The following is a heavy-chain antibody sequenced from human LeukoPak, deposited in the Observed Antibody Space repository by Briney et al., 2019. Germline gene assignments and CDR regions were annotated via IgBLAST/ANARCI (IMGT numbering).Heavy chain of an antibody. Sequence: SETLSLTCAVYGGSFSGYYWSWIRQPPGKGLEWIGEINHSGSTNYNPSLKSRVTISVDTSKNQFSLKLSSVTAADTAVYYCAREFAGTFGAYGMDVWGQGTTVTVSS. CDR2: INHSGST. V-gene: IGHV4-34*01. CDR1: GGSFSGYY. J-gene: IGHJ6*02. D-gene: IGHD3-16*01. CDR3: AREFAGTFGAYGMDV.